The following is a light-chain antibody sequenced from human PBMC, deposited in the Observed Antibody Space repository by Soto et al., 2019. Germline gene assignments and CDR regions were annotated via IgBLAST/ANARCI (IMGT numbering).Light chain of an antibody. V-gene: IGLV8-61*01. CDR1: SGSVSTNNY. J-gene: IGLJ3*02. CDR3: VLYMGSGIWV. CDR2: STY. Sequence: QTVVTQEPSFSVSPGATVTLTCGLSSGSVSTNNYPSWYQQTPGQAPRTLIYSTYTRSSGVPDRFSASILGNKAALTITGAQADDESDYYCVLYMGSGIWVFGGGTKLTV.